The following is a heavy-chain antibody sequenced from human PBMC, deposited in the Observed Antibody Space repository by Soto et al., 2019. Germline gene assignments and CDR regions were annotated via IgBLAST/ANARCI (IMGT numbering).Heavy chain of an antibody. Sequence: ASVKVSCKASGYTFTSYDINWVRQATGQGLEWMGWMNPNSGNTGYAQKFQGRVTMTRNTSISTAYMELSSLRSEDTAVYYCARGVDTAMVPYYYYYGMDVWGQGTTVTVSS. CDR2: MNPNSGNT. D-gene: IGHD5-18*01. CDR1: GYTFTSYD. CDR3: ARGVDTAMVPYYYYYGMDV. J-gene: IGHJ6*02. V-gene: IGHV1-8*01.